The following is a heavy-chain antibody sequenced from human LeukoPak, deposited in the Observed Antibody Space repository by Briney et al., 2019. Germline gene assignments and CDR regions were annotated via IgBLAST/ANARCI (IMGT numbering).Heavy chain of an antibody. J-gene: IGHJ4*02. CDR3: ARVRWGGLYYFDY. CDR1: GFTFSSYE. Sequence: GGSLRLSCAASGFTFSSYEMNWVRQAPGKGLEWVSAISGSGGNTYYADSVKGRFTISRDNAKNSLYLQMNSLRAEDTAVYYCARVRWGGLYYFDYWGQGTLVTVSS. V-gene: IGHV3-48*03. D-gene: IGHD3-16*01. CDR2: ISGSGGNT.